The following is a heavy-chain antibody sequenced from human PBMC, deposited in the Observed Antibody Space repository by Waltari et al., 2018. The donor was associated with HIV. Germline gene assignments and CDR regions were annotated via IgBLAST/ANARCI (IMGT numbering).Heavy chain of an antibody. J-gene: IGHJ4*02. V-gene: IGHV1-2*02. D-gene: IGHD5-18*01. CDR1: GYTFTGYY. Sequence: QVQLVQSGAEVKKPGASVKVSCKASGYTFTGYYMHWVRQAPGKGLEWMGWLNPNSGGTNDAQKFQGRVTMTRDTSISTAYMELSRLRSDDTAVYYCARGQTVDTAMVMGYWGQGTLVTVSS. CDR2: LNPNSGGT. CDR3: ARGQTVDTAMVMGY.